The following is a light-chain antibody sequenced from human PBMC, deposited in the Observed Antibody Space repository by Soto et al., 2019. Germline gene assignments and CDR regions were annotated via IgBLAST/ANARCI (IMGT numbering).Light chain of an antibody. CDR3: QQRRHWNPRIT. V-gene: IGKV3-11*01. CDR2: DAS. J-gene: IGKJ5*01. Sequence: EIVLTQSPATLSLSPGERATLSCRASQSVSSYLAWYQQKPGQAPRLLIYDASNRATGIPARFSGSGSGTEFTLTISSLEPEAFAVYDCQQRRHWNPRITFGQGTRLEIK. CDR1: QSVSSY.